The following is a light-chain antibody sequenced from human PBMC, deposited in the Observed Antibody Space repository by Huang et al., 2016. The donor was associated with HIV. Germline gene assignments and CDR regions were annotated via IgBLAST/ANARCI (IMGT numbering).Light chain of an antibody. CDR2: EVS. Sequence: EIVMTQTPLSLSVSPGQSASISCKSTHSLLYSDGKTNLWWYLQKAGQPQQCLIYEVSRRFAGVPDRFSGSGSGTDFTLKISRVEAEDVGLYYCMQSKQLPPTFGPGTRVDIK. CDR1: HSLLYSDGKTN. V-gene: IGKV2D-29*01. CDR3: MQSKQLPPT. J-gene: IGKJ1*01.